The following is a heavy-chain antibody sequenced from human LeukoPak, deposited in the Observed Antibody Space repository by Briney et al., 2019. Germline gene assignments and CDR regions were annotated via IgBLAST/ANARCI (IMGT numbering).Heavy chain of an antibody. CDR2: ISYDGSNK. Sequence: GGSLRLSCAASGFTFSSYGMHWVRQAPGKGLEWVAVISYDGSNKYYADSVKGRFTISRDNSKNTLYLQMNSLRAEDTAVYYCAKDGIQLSIDYWGQGTLVTVSS. V-gene: IGHV3-30*18. J-gene: IGHJ4*02. CDR1: GFTFSSYG. CDR3: AKDGIQLSIDY. D-gene: IGHD5-18*01.